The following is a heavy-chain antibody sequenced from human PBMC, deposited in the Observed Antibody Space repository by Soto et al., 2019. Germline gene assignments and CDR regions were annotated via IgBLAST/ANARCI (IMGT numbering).Heavy chain of an antibody. CDR2: INPNSGGT. D-gene: IGHD2-15*01. J-gene: IGHJ6*02. CDR3: ARGVVVVAATLYYYGMDV. CDR1: GYTFTGYY. V-gene: IGHV1-2*04. Sequence: GASVKVSCKASGYTFTGYYMHWVRQAPGQGLEWMGRINPNSGGTNYAQKFQGWVTMTRDTSISTAYMELSRLRSDDTAVYYCARGVVVVAATLYYYGMDVWGQGTTVTVSS.